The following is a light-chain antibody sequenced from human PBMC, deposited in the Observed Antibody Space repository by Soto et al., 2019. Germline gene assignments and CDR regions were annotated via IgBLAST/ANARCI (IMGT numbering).Light chain of an antibody. CDR1: QSIGTS. CDR3: QQRASWPPFT. Sequence: EIVLTQSPATLSMSPWESATLSCRASQSIGTSLAWYQHRPGQPPRLLIYDAFNRATGIPARFSGGGSGTDFTLTISSLEPEDFAVYYCQQRASWPPFTFGGGTKVDIK. V-gene: IGKV3-11*01. CDR2: DAF. J-gene: IGKJ4*01.